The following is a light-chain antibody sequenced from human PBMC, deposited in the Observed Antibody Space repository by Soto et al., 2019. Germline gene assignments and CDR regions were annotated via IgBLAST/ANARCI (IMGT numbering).Light chain of an antibody. J-gene: IGKJ1*01. CDR1: QSLVHSDGNTY. V-gene: IGKV2-30*02. CDR3: MQGTQWPRT. CDR2: RVS. Sequence: DVVLTQSPVSLPVTLGQPASISCMSSQSLVHSDGNTYLNWFQQRPGHSPRRLVYRVSNRDSGVPDNLSGSGSGTNFTLKISSVEAEDIGVYYCMQGTQWPRTFGQGTKVDIK.